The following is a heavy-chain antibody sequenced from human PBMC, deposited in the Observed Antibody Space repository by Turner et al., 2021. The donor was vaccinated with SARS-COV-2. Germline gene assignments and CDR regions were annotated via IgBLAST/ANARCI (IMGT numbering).Heavy chain of an antibody. Sequence: QVQLQESGPGLVKPSETLSLPCTFSGVSLNSYYWSWIRQPPGKGLEWTGSFYYSGSTNYNPSLQGRVSVSVDRPRNQLFRKIISVTAADTAVYYCARHGDRYGLDSWGQGTLVTVSS. J-gene: IGHJ4*02. V-gene: IGHV4-59*08. CDR2: FYYSGST. CDR3: ARHGDRYGLDS. D-gene: IGHD1-1*01. CDR1: GVSLNSYY.